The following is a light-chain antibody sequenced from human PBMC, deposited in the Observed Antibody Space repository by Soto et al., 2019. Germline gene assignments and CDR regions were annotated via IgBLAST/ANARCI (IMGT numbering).Light chain of an antibody. J-gene: IGLJ1*01. CDR1: SSDIGAYDY. V-gene: IGLV2-14*01. CDR2: EVS. Sequence: QSVLTKPASVSGSPGQSITISCTGTSSDIGAYDYVSWYQQHPGKAPKVMIYEVSNRPSGVSHRFSGSKSGNTASLTISGLQAEDEADYYCCSYTTSRTYVFGSGTKLTVL. CDR3: CSYTTSRTYV.